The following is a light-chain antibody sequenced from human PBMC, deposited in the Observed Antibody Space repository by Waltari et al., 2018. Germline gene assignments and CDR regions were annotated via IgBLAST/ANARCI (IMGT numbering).Light chain of an antibody. Sequence: EIVFTQSPATLSSSPGARATLSCRDSQSVSSYLAGYQQKPGQAPRLLSYEASNRATGIPARFSGSGSGTDFTLTISSLEPEDFALYYCQQRSNWPLTFGGGTKVEIK. CDR3: QQRSNWPLT. CDR2: EAS. V-gene: IGKV3-11*01. CDR1: QSVSSY. J-gene: IGKJ4*01.